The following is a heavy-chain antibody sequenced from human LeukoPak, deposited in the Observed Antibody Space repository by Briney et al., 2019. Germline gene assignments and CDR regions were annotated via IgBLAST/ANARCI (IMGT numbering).Heavy chain of an antibody. V-gene: IGHV4-34*01. CDR3: ATRSYDILIDAFDI. J-gene: IGHJ3*02. CDR2: INHSGST. D-gene: IGHD3-9*01. Sequence: SETLSLTCAVYGGSFSGYYWSWIRQPPGKGLEWIGEINHSGSTNYNPSLKSRVIISVDTSKNQFSLKLNSVTAADTAAYYCATRSYDILIDAFDIWGQGTMVTVSS. CDR1: GGSFSGYY.